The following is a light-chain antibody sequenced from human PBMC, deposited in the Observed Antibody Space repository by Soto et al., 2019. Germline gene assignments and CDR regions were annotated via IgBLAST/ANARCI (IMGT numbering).Light chain of an antibody. CDR3: QQYGTSPLT. CDR2: GAS. Sequence: EIVLTQSPGTLSLSPGEGATLSCGASQSGSSNYLAWYQQKPGQAPRLLIYGASSRATAIPDRFSGSGSGTDFTLTITRLEPEDFAVYYCQQYGTSPLTFGGGTKIQIK. CDR1: QSGSSNY. V-gene: IGKV3-20*01. J-gene: IGKJ4*01.